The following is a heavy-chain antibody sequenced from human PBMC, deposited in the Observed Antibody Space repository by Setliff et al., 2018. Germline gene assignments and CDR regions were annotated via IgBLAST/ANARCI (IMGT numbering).Heavy chain of an antibody. CDR2: MYPGRNT. Sequence: PSETLSLTCDVSGYSISSGHYWGWIRQPPGKGLEWIGSMYPGRNTYYNPSLKSRVTMSVDTSKRQFSLKLNSVTAADTAVYYCARDKGDGYGADAYAGGGFDIWGQGTMVTVSS. CDR1: GYSISSGHY. V-gene: IGHV4-38-2*02. D-gene: IGHD4-17*01. J-gene: IGHJ3*02. CDR3: ARDKGDGYGADAYAGGGFDI.